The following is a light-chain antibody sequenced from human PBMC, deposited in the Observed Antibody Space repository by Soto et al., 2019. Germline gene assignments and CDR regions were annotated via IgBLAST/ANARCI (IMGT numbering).Light chain of an antibody. V-gene: IGKV3-11*01. CDR1: QSVSSY. CDR2: DAA. J-gene: IGKJ5*01. CDR3: QQLSDWPRGGIT. Sequence: EIVLTQSPATLSLSPGERATLSCRASQSVSSYLAWYQQKPGQAPRLLIYDAANRATGIPARFSGSGSGTDFTLTITSLEPEDFAVYYCQQLSDWPRGGITVGQGTRLEIK.